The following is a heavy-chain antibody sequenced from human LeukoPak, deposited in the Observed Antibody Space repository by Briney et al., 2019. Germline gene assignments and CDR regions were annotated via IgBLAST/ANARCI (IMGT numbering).Heavy chain of an antibody. Sequence: GGSLRLSCAASGFPFDEYAMLSVRQAPGKRVEWVSLISGGGGSAYYADSVKGRFTISRDNSKNSLYLQMKSLRIDDSALYYCAKGLGSQVAAAADYWGQGTLVTVSS. V-gene: IGHV3-43*02. CDR3: AKGLGSQVAAAADY. CDR2: ISGGGGSA. J-gene: IGHJ4*02. D-gene: IGHD2-15*01. CDR1: GFPFDEYA.